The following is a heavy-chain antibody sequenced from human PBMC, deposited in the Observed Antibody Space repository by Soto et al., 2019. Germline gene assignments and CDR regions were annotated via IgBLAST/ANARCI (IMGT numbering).Heavy chain of an antibody. J-gene: IGHJ5*02. CDR3: ARVVPGAEAWFGT. CDR2: ISLYSNGT. V-gene: IGHV1-18*01. Sequence: GXSVKVSCKTSGYTFSNYGITWVRQAPGQPLEWLGWISLYSNGTNYAQKFQGRVSMTTDTSTTTAYMELRSLRSDDTAVYYCARVVPGAEAWFGTWGQGTLVTVS. CDR1: GYTFSNYG. D-gene: IGHD2-2*01.